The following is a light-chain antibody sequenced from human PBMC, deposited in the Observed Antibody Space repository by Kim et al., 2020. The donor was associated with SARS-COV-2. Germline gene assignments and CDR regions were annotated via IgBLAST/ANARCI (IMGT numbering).Light chain of an antibody. CDR2: DAS. CDR1: QSISSW. J-gene: IGKJ2*01. Sequence: DIQMTQSPSTLSASVGDRVTITCRASQSISSWLAWYQQKPGKAPRLLIYDASSLESGVPSRFSGSGSGTEFTLTISSLQPDDFATYYCQQYFTYPFTFGQGTTLEI. V-gene: IGKV1-5*01. CDR3: QQYFTYPFT.